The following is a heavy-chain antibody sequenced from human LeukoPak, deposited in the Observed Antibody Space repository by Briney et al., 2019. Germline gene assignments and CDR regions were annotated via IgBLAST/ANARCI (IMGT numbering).Heavy chain of an antibody. D-gene: IGHD3-10*01. J-gene: IGHJ3*01. CDR3: AKAGGYYGSGSYYPS. Sequence: GGSLRLSCAASGFTFSSYAMSWVRQAPGKGLEWVSAISGSGGSTYYADSVKGRFTISRDNSKNTLYLQMNSLRAEDTAVYYCAKAGGYYGSGSYYPSWGQGTMVTVSS. CDR2: ISGSGGST. CDR1: GFTFSSYA. V-gene: IGHV3-23*01.